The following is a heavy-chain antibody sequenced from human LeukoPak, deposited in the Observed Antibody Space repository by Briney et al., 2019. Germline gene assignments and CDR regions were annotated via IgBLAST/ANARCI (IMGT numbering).Heavy chain of an antibody. CDR1: GGSSSGNY. V-gene: IGHV4-59*08. J-gene: IGHJ2*01. CDR2: IYYSGST. D-gene: IGHD6-6*01. Sequence: SETLSLTATAYGGSSSGNYWRWIRQPPGKGLEWIGYIYYSGSTNYNPSLKSRVTISVDTSKNQFSLKLSSVTAADTAEYYCVSGAHRGIAARPYWFFDLWGRGTLVTVSS. CDR3: VSGAHRGIAARPYWFFDL.